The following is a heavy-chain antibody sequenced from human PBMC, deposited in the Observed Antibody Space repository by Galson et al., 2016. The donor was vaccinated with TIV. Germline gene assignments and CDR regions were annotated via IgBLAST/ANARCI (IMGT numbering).Heavy chain of an antibody. D-gene: IGHD7-27*01. J-gene: IGHJ6*02. V-gene: IGHV3-21*01. CDR1: GFTFSNYN. CDR3: ARTGNYYHYAMDV. CDR2: ISSTSNYI. Sequence: SLRLSCAASGFTFSNYNMNWVRQAPGKGLEWVSSISSTSNYIYYRDPVKGRFTISRDNAENSLHLHMNSLRAEDTAIYFCARTGNYYHYAMDVWGQGTTGTVSS.